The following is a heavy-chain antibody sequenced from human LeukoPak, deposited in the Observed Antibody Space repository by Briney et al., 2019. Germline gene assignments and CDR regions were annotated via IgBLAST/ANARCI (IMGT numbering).Heavy chain of an antibody. CDR1: GFPFNSYG. CDR2: ISGSGDST. Sequence: GGTLRLSCAASGFPFNSYGMICVRQAPGKGLEWVSGISGSGDSTYYADSVKGRFTISRDNSKNTLYLQMNSLRAEDTAVYYCARRSGIAVAGAFDYWGQGTLVTVSS. D-gene: IGHD6-19*01. V-gene: IGHV3-23*01. CDR3: ARRSGIAVAGAFDY. J-gene: IGHJ4*02.